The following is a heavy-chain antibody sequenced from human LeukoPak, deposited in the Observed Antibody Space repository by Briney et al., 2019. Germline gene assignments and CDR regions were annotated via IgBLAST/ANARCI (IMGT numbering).Heavy chain of an antibody. D-gene: IGHD6-13*01. J-gene: IGHJ4*02. CDR1: GGSFSGYY. Sequence: NPSETLSLTCAVYGGSFSGYYWSWIRRPPGKGLEWIGEINHSGSTNYNPSLKSRVTISVDTSKNQFSLKLSSVTAADTAVYYCARGPRGIYHYWGQGTLVTVSS. V-gene: IGHV4-34*01. CDR3: ARGPRGIYHY. CDR2: INHSGST.